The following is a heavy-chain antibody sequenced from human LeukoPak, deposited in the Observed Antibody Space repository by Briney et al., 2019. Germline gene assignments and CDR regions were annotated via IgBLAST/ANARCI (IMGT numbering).Heavy chain of an antibody. Sequence: GGSLRHSCVASGFTFSSYWMSWVRQTPGKGLEWVANIKQDGSEKYYVDSVKGRFTISRDNAKNSLYLQMNSLRAEDTAVYYCAREVSYYFDYWGQGTLVTVSS. CDR2: IKQDGSEK. J-gene: IGHJ4*02. V-gene: IGHV3-7*01. CDR1: GFTFSSYW. D-gene: IGHD2-8*01. CDR3: AREVSYYFDY.